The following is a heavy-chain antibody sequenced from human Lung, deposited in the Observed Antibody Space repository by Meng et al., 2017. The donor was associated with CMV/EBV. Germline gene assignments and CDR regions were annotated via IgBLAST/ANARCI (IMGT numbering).Heavy chain of an antibody. J-gene: IGHJ4*02. CDR2: IGTVGDT. Sequence: GXXRLSCTASGFTFNTYDFHWVRQPTGKGLEWVSSIGTVGDTYSIGSVKGRFIISREDAKNSVYLQMNGLRDGDTGLYYCARARSPTHFDYWGQGALVTVSS. CDR3: ARARSPTHFDY. CDR1: GFTFNTYD. V-gene: IGHV3-13*01.